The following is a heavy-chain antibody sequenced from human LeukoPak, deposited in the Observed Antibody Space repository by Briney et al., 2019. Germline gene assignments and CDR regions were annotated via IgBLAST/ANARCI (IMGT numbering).Heavy chain of an antibody. Sequence: SETLSLTCTVSGGSISSGGYYWTWIRQHPGKGLEWIGYIYDGGSTYYNPSLKSRLSISVDTAKNQFSLKLSSVTAADTAVYYCARAPTTIYFFDCWGQGTLVTVSS. V-gene: IGHV4-31*03. D-gene: IGHD2/OR15-2a*01. CDR3: ARAPTTIYFFDC. CDR1: GGSISSGGYY. J-gene: IGHJ4*02. CDR2: IYDGGST.